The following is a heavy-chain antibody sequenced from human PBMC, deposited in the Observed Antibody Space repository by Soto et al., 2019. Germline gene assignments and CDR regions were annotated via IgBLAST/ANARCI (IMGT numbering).Heavy chain of an antibody. CDR2: ISWNSGSI. V-gene: IGHV3-9*03. CDR3: TRVPASVYVASQFYFDS. Sequence: EVQLVESGGGLVQPGRSLRLSCAASGFTFDDYALDWVRQAPGKGLEWVSGISWNSGSIVYADSVKGCFTISRDNTKNSLYLQMSPVRVEDLSSHVCTRVPASVYVASQFYFDSWGQATQVTVSS. D-gene: IGHD5-12*01. J-gene: IGHJ4*02. CDR1: GFTFDDYA.